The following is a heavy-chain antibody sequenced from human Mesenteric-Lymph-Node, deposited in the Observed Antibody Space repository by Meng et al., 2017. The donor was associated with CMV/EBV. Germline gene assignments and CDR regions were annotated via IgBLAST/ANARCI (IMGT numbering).Heavy chain of an antibody. D-gene: IGHD2-21*02. CDR3: AREEYAYCGGDCPIGY. Sequence: YTFTSYYIHWVRQAPGQGLEWMGIINPSGGSTNYAQKFQGRLIMTRDTSTSTVYMELNSLRSEDSAVYYCAREEYAYCGGDCPIGYWGQGTLVTVSS. J-gene: IGHJ4*02. V-gene: IGHV1-46*01. CDR1: YTFTSYY. CDR2: INPSGGST.